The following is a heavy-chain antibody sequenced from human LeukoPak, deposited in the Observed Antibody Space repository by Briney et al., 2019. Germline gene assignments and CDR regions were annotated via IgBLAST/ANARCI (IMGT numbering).Heavy chain of an antibody. CDR3: ARAYTGSFSGYNY. J-gene: IGHJ4*02. Sequence: GESLKISCKGSGYSFSNYWIGWVRQMPGKGLEWMGTVYPDDSDTRYNPPFEGQVTISVDKSISTAYLQWSSLRASDTAMYFCARAYTGSFSGYNYWGQGTLVTVSS. CDR1: GYSFSNYW. CDR2: VYPDDSDT. D-gene: IGHD6-25*01. V-gene: IGHV5-51*01.